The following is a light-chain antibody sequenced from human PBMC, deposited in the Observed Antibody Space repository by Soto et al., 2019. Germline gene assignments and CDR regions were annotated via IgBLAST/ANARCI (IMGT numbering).Light chain of an antibody. J-gene: IGLJ2*01. CDR3: QSYDSSLSVVV. CDR1: SSNIGAGYD. CDR2: GNS. V-gene: IGLV1-40*01. Sequence: QAVVTQPPSVSGAPGQRVTISCTGASSNIGAGYDVHWYQHLPGTAPKLLIYGNSNRPSGVPDRFSGSKSGTSASLAITGLQAEDEADYYCQSYDSSLSVVVFGGGTQLTVL.